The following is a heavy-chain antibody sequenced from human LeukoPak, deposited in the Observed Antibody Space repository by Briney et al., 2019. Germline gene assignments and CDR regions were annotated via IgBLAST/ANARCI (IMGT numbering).Heavy chain of an antibody. D-gene: IGHD3-22*01. CDR3: ARVHYYDSSGYSH. CDR1: GFTFSSYS. V-gene: IGHV3-21*01. Sequence: PGGSLRLSCAASGFTFSSYSMNWVRQAPGKGLEWVSSISSSSSYIYYADSVKGRFTISRDNAKNSLYLQMNCLRAEDTAVYYCARVHYYDSSGYSHWGQGTLVTVSS. J-gene: IGHJ4*02. CDR2: ISSSSSYI.